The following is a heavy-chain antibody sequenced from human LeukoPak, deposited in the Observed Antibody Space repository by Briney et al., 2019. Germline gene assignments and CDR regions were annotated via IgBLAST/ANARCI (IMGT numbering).Heavy chain of an antibody. CDR1: GYSISSGYY. V-gene: IGHV4-38-2*02. J-gene: IGHJ4*02. CDR2: IYHSGST. CDR3: ARGEYYGSGSYYVNFDY. D-gene: IGHD3-10*01. Sequence: SSETLSLTCTVSGYSISSGYYWGWIRQPPGKGLEWIGSIYHSGSTYYNPSLKSRVTISVDTSKNQFSLKLSSVTAADTAVYYCARGEYYGSGSYYVNFDYWGQGTLVTVSS.